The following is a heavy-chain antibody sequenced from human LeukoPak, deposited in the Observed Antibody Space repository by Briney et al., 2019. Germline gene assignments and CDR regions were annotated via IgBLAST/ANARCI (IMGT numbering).Heavy chain of an antibody. CDR1: GGSISGYS. Sequence: SETLSLTCTVSGGSISGYSWSWIRQPPGKGLDWIGYMYYSGSTDYNPSLKSRVTISTDTSKNQVSLKLTSVTAADTAVYYCARVVLDYYYYYYYMDVWGKGTTVTVSS. CDR3: ARVVLDYYYYYYYMDV. J-gene: IGHJ6*03. V-gene: IGHV4-59*01. CDR2: MYYSGST. D-gene: IGHD3-9*01.